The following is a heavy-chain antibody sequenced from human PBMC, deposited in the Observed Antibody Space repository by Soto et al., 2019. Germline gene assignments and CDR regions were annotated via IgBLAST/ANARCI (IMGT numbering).Heavy chain of an antibody. Sequence: QVHLEESGPGLVKPSQTLSLTCTVSGDYISSGDYYWTWIRQSPGKGLEWMVYIYKSGTTYYNPSLRNRLFISIDMSTNRFSLQVTSVTAADTAFYYCARSLSASSGWFDPWGQGTLVTVSS. CDR3: ARSLSASSGWFDP. V-gene: IGHV4-30-4*01. CDR1: GDYISSGDYY. D-gene: IGHD6-6*01. J-gene: IGHJ5*02. CDR2: IYKSGTT.